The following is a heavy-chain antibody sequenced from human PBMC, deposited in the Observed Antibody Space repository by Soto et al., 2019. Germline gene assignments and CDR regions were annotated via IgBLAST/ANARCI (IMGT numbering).Heavy chain of an antibody. Sequence: SETLSLTCAVYGGSFSGYYWSWIRQPPGKGLEWIGEINHSGSTNYNPSLKSRVTISVDTSKNQFSVKLSSVTAADTAVYYCARGKGYCSTSSCRECGSCYYDYWGQGTLVTVSS. V-gene: IGHV4-34*01. J-gene: IGHJ4*02. CDR1: GGSFSGYY. CDR2: INHSGST. CDR3: ARGKGYCSTSSCRECGSCYYDY. D-gene: IGHD2-2*01.